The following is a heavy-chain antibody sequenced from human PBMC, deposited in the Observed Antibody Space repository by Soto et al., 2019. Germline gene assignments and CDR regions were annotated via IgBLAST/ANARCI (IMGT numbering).Heavy chain of an antibody. CDR1: GGSISSSSYY. J-gene: IGHJ5*02. CDR2: IYYSGST. CDR3: ARHPKSGIAAAGSLRVVRVWFDP. D-gene: IGHD6-13*01. Sequence: QLQLQESGPGLVKPSETLSLTCTVSGGSISSSSYYWGWIRQPPGKGLEWIGSIYYSGSTYSNPSLKSRVTISVDTSKNQFSLKLSSVTAADTAVYYCARHPKSGIAAAGSLRVVRVWFDPWGQGTLVTVSS. V-gene: IGHV4-39*01.